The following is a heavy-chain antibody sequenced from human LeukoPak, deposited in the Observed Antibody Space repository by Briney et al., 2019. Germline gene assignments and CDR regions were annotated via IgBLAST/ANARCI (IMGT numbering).Heavy chain of an antibody. J-gene: IGHJ4*02. CDR1: GFTFSSYG. V-gene: IGHV3-30*18. CDR3: AKVGRRLSGWYTEFDY. CDR2: ISYDGSNK. D-gene: IGHD6-19*01. Sequence: QAGGSLRLSCAASGFTFSSYGMHWVRQAPGKGLEWVAVISYDGSNKYYADSVKGRFTISRDNSKNTLYLQMNSLRAEDTAVYYCAKVGRRLSGWYTEFDYWGQGTLVTVSA.